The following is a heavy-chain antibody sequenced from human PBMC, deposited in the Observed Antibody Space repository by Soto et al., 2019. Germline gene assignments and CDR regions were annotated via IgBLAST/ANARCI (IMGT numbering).Heavy chain of an antibody. CDR1: GFTFSSYS. CDR2: ISSSSSYI. J-gene: IGHJ6*02. Sequence: EVQLVESGGGLVKPGGSLRLSCAASGFTFSSYSMKWVRQAPGKGLEWVSSISSSSSYIYYADSVKGRFTISRDNAKNSLYLQMNSLRAEDTAVYYCAREDIVVVVAGADYYYYGMDVWGQGTTVTVSS. V-gene: IGHV3-21*01. CDR3: AREDIVVVVAGADYYYYGMDV. D-gene: IGHD2-15*01.